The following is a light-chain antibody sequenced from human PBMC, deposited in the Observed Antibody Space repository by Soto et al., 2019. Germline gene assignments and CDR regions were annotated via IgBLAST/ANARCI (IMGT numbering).Light chain of an antibody. V-gene: IGKV1-5*03. J-gene: IGKJ1*01. CDR2: KAS. CDR1: QTISSW. Sequence: DIQMTQSPSTLSGSVGDRVTITCRASQTISSWLAWYQQKPGKVPKLLIYKASTLKSGVPSRLSGSGSGTEFTLTISSLQPDDFATYYCQHYNSYSEAFGQGTKVDIK. CDR3: QHYNSYSEA.